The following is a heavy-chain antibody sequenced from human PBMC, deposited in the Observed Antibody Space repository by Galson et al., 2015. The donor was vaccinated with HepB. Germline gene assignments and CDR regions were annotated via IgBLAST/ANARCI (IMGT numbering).Heavy chain of an antibody. CDR1: GFTVSSNY. D-gene: IGHD3-22*01. J-gene: IGHJ3*02. CDR2: IYSGGST. CDR3: ARYYDSSGYYFLDPKSHDAFDI. V-gene: IGHV3-66*02. Sequence: SLRLSCAASGFTVSSNYMSWVRQAPGKGLEWVSVIYSGGSTYYADSVKGRFTISRDNSKNTLYLQMNSLRAEDTAVYYCARYYDSSGYYFLDPKSHDAFDIWGQGTMVTVSS.